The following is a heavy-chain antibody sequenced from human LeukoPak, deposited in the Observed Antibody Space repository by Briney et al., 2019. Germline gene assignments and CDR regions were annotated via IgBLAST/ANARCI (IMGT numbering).Heavy chain of an antibody. CDR2: ISTNNGNT. D-gene: IGHD2-21*02. Sequence: ASVKVSCKASGYTFTSYGISWVRRAPGQGLEWMGWISTNNGNTNYIQKFQGRVTMTTDTSTSTAYMELRSLRSDDTAVYYCARSSVVVTGTVDYWGQGTLVIVSS. J-gene: IGHJ4*02. V-gene: IGHV1-18*01. CDR1: GYTFTSYG. CDR3: ARSSVVVTGTVDY.